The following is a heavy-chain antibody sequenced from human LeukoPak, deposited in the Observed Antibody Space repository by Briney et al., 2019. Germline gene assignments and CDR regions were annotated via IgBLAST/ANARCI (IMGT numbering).Heavy chain of an antibody. CDR3: ARGKLDIVVVPAAMTPWFDP. Sequence: SVKVSCKASGGTFSSYAISWVRQAPGQGLEWMGGIIPIFGTANYAQKFQGRVTITTDESTSTAYMELSSLRSEDTAVYYCARGKLDIVVVPAAMTPWFDPWGQGTLVTVSS. D-gene: IGHD2-2*01. V-gene: IGHV1-69*05. J-gene: IGHJ5*02. CDR1: GGTFSSYA. CDR2: IIPIFGTA.